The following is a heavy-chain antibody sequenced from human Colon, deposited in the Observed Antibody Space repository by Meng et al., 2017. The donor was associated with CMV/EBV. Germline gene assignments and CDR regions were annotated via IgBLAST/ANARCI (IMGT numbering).Heavy chain of an antibody. D-gene: IGHD2-2*01. J-gene: IGHJ4*02. CDR3: AVASLCSSTNCYYAD. CDR2: IYRGGPT. V-gene: IGHV3-53*01. Sequence: GESLKISCAASGFTVSSNYMSWVRQAPGKGLEWISIIYRGGPTYYAESVKGRFTISRDNSQNTLYLQMNSLRAEDTAVYYCAVASLCSSTNCYYADWGQGTLVTVSS. CDR1: GFTVSSNY.